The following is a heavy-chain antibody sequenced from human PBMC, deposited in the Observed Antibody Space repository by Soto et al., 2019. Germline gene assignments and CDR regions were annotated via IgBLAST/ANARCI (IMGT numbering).Heavy chain of an antibody. CDR2: IWYDGSNK. D-gene: IGHD3-22*01. Sequence: PGGSLRLSCAASGFTFSSYGMHWVRQAPGKGLEWVAVIWYDGSNKYYADSVKGRFTISRDNSKNTLYLQMNSLRAEDTAVYYYARDPYYYDSSGYFPYFDYWGQGTLVTVSS. J-gene: IGHJ4*02. CDR1: GFTFSSYG. V-gene: IGHV3-33*01. CDR3: ARDPYYYDSSGYFPYFDY.